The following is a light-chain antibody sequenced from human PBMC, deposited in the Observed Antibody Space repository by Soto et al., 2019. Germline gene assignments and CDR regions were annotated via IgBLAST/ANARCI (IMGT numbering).Light chain of an antibody. CDR1: SSNIGNNY. V-gene: IGLV1-51*01. Sequence: QSVLTQPPSVSAAPGQKVTISCSGSSSNIGNNYVSWYQQLPGTAPKLLIYDNNKRPSGIPDRFSGSKSGTSATLGITGLQTGDEADYYCGTCDSILSAGVFGGWTKLTVL. CDR2: DNN. J-gene: IGLJ2*01. CDR3: GTCDSILSAGV.